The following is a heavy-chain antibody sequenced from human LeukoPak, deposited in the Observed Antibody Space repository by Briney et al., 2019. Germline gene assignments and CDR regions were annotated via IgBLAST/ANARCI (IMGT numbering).Heavy chain of an antibody. CDR3: AGQQLVSSGSYHFDY. CDR1: GYTFTGYY. CDR2: MNPNSGNT. D-gene: IGHD1-26*01. Sequence: PGASVKVSCKASGYTFTGYYMHWVRQATGQGLEWMGWMNPNSGNTGYAQKFQGRVTMTRNTSISTAYMALSSLRSEDTAVYYCAGQQLVSSGSYHFDYWGQGTLVTVSS. V-gene: IGHV1-8*02. J-gene: IGHJ4*02.